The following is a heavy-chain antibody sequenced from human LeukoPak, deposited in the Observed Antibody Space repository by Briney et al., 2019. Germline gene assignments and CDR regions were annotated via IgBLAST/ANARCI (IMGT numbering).Heavy chain of an antibody. CDR1: GFNFDDYA. CDR2: IRGVGSRT. J-gene: IGHJ4*02. V-gene: IGHV3-43*02. CDR3: AKVRPTRFVESSGWLELGY. Sequence: GGPLRLSCAASGFNFDDYAMHWVGQAPGKGLEWVSLIRGVGSRTYYEDSVKGRFTISRDNSKNSLYLQMNSLRTEDTAFYYCAKVRPTRFVESSGWLELGYWGQGTLVTVSS. D-gene: IGHD6-19*01.